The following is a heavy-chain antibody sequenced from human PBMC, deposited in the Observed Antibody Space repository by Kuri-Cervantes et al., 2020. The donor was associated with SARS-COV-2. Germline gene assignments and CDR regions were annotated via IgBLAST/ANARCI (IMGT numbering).Heavy chain of an antibody. CDR2: IKQDGSEK. J-gene: IGHJ4*02. CDR1: EFIFSSSW. D-gene: IGHD3-22*01. Sequence: LSLTCAASEFIFSSSWMSLVRQAPGKGLEWVANIKQDGSEKYYLDSVKGRFTISRDNSKNTLYLQMNSLRAEDTAVYYCAKDHQYYYDSSGYYYFGYWGQGTLVTVSS. CDR3: AKDHQYYYDSSGYYYFGY. V-gene: IGHV3-7*05.